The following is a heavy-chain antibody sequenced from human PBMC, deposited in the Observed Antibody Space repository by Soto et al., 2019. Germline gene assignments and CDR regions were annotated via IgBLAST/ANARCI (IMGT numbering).Heavy chain of an antibody. V-gene: IGHV3-48*04. D-gene: IGHD7-27*01. Sequence: GGSLRLSCTASGFTFSSYSMNWVRQAPGKGLEWVSYISSSSSTIYYADSVKGRFTISRDNAKNSLYLQMNSLRAEDTAVYYCGLGISDPLAVFDIWGQGTMVTVSS. CDR2: ISSSSSTI. CDR3: GLGISDPLAVFDI. CDR1: GFTFSSYS. J-gene: IGHJ3*02.